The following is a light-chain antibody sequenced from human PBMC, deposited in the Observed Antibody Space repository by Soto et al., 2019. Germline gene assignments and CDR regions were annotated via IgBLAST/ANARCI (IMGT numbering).Light chain of an antibody. J-gene: IGKJ5*01. Sequence: EIVMTQSPATLSVSPVEGVTLSCRASQSVSSNLAWYQQRPGQAPRLLIYAASSRATGSPDRFSGGGSGTDFTLTISRLEPEDFAVYYCQQYGYSPITFGQGTRLDI. CDR3: QQYGYSPIT. V-gene: IGKV3-20*01. CDR1: QSVSSN. CDR2: AAS.